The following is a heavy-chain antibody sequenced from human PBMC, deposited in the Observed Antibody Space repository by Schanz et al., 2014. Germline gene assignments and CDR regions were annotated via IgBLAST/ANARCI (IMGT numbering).Heavy chain of an antibody. CDR3: ARDFHGYGPHLDY. Sequence: QVQLVESGGGVVQPGRSLRLSCVASGFTFSSYDVFWVRQAPGKGLEWVAILWHDGSKKYYADSVKGRFTVSRDNSKNTLYLQLNSLRAEDTAVYYCARDFHGYGPHLDYWGQGPLVTVSS. CDR2: LWHDGSKK. D-gene: IGHD5-12*01. CDR1: GFTFSSYD. J-gene: IGHJ4*02. V-gene: IGHV3-33*01.